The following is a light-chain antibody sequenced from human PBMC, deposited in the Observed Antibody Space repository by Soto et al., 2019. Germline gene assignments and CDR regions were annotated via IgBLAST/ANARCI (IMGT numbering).Light chain of an antibody. CDR1: QSVIRS. CDR2: GAS. V-gene: IGKV3-15*01. Sequence: EIVMTQSPATLSVSPGERATLSCWASQSVIRSLAWYQQRTGQAPRLLIYGASTGATGTPARFSGSGSGTEFTLTLSSLQSEDFAVYYCQQYNTWPWTFGQGTKVEIE. CDR3: QQYNTWPWT. J-gene: IGKJ1*01.